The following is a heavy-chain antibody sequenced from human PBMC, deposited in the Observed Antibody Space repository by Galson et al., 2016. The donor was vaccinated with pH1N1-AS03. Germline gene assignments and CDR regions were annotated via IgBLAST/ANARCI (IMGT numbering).Heavy chain of an antibody. Sequence: LVKPTQTLTLTCTFSGFSLSTSGVGVGWIRQAPGKALEWLAIIYWNDDIRYSPSLRNRLTITKDTSKSQVVLTMTNMDPVDTATYFCARAYYGDFADWFDPWGKGTLVTVSS. CDR1: GFSLSTSGVG. J-gene: IGHJ5*02. D-gene: IGHD4-17*01. CDR3: ARAYYGDFADWFDP. V-gene: IGHV2-5*01. CDR2: IYWNDDI.